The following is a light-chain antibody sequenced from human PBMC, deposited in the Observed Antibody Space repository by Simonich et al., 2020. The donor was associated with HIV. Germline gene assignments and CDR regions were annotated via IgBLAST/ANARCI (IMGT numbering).Light chain of an antibody. CDR1: SIDFGTYNY. CDR2: NVT. CDR3: SSYTSSSTWV. V-gene: IGLV2-14*03. Sequence: QSALTQPASVSGSPGQSITISCIGTSIDFGTYNYVSWYQHHPGKAHKLMIFNVTERPSGASIRFSGSKSGNPASLTISGLQAEDEADFYCSSYTSSSTWVFGGGTKVTVL. J-gene: IGLJ3*02.